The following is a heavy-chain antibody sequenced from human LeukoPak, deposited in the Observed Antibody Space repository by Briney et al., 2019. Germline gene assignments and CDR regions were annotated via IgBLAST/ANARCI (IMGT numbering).Heavy chain of an antibody. J-gene: IGHJ4*02. CDR3: AKDIPGDGYNNDFDY. D-gene: IGHD5-24*01. V-gene: IGHV3-23*01. CDR2: INRSGGST. CDR1: GFTFSSYS. Sequence: GGSLRLSCAASGFTFSSYSMNWVRQAPGKGLEYVSSINRSGGSTYYADSVKGRFTISRDNSKNTLYLQMNSLRAEDTAVYYCAKDIPGDGYNNDFDYWGQGTLVTVSS.